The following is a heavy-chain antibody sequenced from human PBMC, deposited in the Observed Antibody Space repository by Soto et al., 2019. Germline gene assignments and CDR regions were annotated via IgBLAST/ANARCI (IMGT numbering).Heavy chain of an antibody. CDR3: AKTNKRYGDLFDY. D-gene: IGHD4-17*01. CDR2: ISYDGSNK. V-gene: IGHV3-30*18. Sequence: QVQLVESGGGVVQPGRSLRLSCAASGFTFSSYGMHWVRQAPGKGLEWVAVISYDGSNKYYADSVKGRFTISRDNSKNTLYLQRNSLRAEDTAVYYCAKTNKRYGDLFDYWGQGTLVTVSS. J-gene: IGHJ4*02. CDR1: GFTFSSYG.